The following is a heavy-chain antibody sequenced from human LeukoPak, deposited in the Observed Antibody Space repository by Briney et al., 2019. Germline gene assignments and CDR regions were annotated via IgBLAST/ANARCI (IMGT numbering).Heavy chain of an antibody. J-gene: IGHJ4*02. Sequence: ASVKVSCKASGYTFTSYGISWVRQAPGQGLEWMGWISAYNGNTNYAQKLQGRVTMTTDTSTSTAYMELRSLRSDDTAVYYCARDLSSYDIVVAPADYWGQGTLVTVSS. CDR2: ISAYNGNT. CDR1: GYTFTSYG. V-gene: IGHV1-18*01. CDR3: ARDLSSYDIVVAPADY. D-gene: IGHD2-2*01.